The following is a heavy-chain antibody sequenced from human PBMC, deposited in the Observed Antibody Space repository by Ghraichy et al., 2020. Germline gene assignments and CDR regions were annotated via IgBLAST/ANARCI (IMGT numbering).Heavy chain of an antibody. CDR2: ISHSGST. CDR3: GRVSPGYSYGWIDL. Sequence: SETLSLTCAVSGGSISSSNWWSWVRQPPGKGLEWIGEISHSGSTNYNPSLKSRVTTSVDKSNNQFSLKLTSVTAADTAVYYCGRVSPGYSYGWIDLWGQGTLVTVSS. V-gene: IGHV4-4*02. D-gene: IGHD5-18*01. CDR1: GGSISSSNW. J-gene: IGHJ5*02.